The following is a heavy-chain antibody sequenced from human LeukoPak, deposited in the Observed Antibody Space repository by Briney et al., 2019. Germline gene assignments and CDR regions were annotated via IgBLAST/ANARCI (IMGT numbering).Heavy chain of an antibody. V-gene: IGHV4-34*01. D-gene: IGHD3/OR15-3a*01. Sequence: SETLSLTCAVYGGSFSGYYWSWIRQPPGKGLEWIGEINHSGSTNYNPSLKSRVTISVDTSKNQFSLKLSSVTAADTAVYYCARDKRRTGYYTLVYFDYWGQGTLSPSPQ. CDR3: ARDKRRTGYYTLVYFDY. J-gene: IGHJ4*02. CDR2: INHSGST. CDR1: GGSFSGYY.